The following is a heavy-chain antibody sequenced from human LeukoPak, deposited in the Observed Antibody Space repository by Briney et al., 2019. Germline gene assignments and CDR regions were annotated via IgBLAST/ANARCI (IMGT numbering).Heavy chain of an antibody. CDR3: GRDYARYYDILTGFLGGGFDP. J-gene: IGHJ5*02. CDR2: IYYSGST. CDR1: GGSISSYY. V-gene: IGHV4-59*01. D-gene: IGHD3-9*01. Sequence: SETLSLTCTVFGGSISSYYWSWIRQPPGKGLEWIGYIYYSGSTNYNPSLKSRVTISVDTSKNQFSLKLSSVTAADTAVYYCGRDYARYYDILTGFLGGGFDPWGQGTLVTVSS.